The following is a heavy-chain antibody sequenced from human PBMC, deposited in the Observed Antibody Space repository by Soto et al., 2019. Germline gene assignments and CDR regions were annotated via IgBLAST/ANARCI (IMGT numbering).Heavy chain of an antibody. V-gene: IGHV3-72*01. CDR1: GFIFSDHY. J-gene: IGHJ4*01. D-gene: IGHD2-2*01. CDR3: TTDTYRTIVTVRFDY. CDR2: ARNKAKSYTT. Sequence: PGGSLRLSCAASGFIFSDHYMDWVRQAPGKGLEWVGRARNKAKSYTTEYAASVNGRFALSRDDSNNMVYLQMNSLKIEDTAVYFRTTDTYRTIVTVRFDYWGHGTLVTVSS.